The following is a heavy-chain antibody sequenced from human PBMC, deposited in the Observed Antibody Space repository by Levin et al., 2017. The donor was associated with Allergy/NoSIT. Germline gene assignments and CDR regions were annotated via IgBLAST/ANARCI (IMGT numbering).Heavy chain of an antibody. V-gene: IGHV4-59*08. D-gene: IGHD2-15*01. J-gene: IGHJ4*02. CDR3: ARHASQCIGWPDFDY. Sequence: SETLSLTCSVSGGSISSYYWSWIRQPPGKGLEWIGYIYYSGSTNYNPSLKSRVTISVDTSKNQFSLKLSSVTAADTAVYYCARHASQCIGWPDFDYWGQGTLVTVSS. CDR2: IYYSGST. CDR1: GGSISSYY.